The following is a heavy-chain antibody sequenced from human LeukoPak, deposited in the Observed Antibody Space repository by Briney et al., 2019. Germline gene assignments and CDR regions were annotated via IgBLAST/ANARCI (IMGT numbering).Heavy chain of an antibody. CDR3: ARAWTYCTNGVCALAY. CDR1: GGSISSYY. CDR2: TYYSGST. Sequence: SETLSLTCTVSGGSISSYYWSWIRQPPGKGLEWIGYTYYSGSTNYNPSLKSRVTISVDTSKNQFSLKLSSVTAADTAVYYCARAWTYCTNGVCALAYWGQGTLVTVSS. D-gene: IGHD2-8*01. J-gene: IGHJ4*02. V-gene: IGHV4-59*01.